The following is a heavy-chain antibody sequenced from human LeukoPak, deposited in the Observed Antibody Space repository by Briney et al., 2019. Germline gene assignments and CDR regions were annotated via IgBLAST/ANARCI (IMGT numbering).Heavy chain of an antibody. CDR1: GFTFRGFS. Sequence: GGSLRLSCAASGFTFRGFSMSWVRQSPTKGLEWVANIKQDGSERYYVDSVKGRFTISRDNAKNSLSLQMNNLRVEDTAVYYCARAGSHWHYVYWGQGTVVTVSS. J-gene: IGHJ4*02. V-gene: IGHV3-7*01. D-gene: IGHD3-10*01. CDR2: IKQDGSER. CDR3: ARAGSHWHYVY.